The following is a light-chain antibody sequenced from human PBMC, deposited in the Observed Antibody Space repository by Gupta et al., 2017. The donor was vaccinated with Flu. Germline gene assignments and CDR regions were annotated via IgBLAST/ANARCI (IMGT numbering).Light chain of an antibody. Sequence: DIVMTQSPDSLAVSLGGRATISCKSSQSVLYNSVNKNYLAWYQQRPGQPPKLLIYWASTRESGVPDRFSGSGSGTDFTLTISSLQAEDVAIYYCQQSHSSPYTFGQGTRLELK. CDR2: WAS. J-gene: IGKJ2*01. CDR3: QQSHSSPYT. CDR1: QSVLYNSVNKNY. V-gene: IGKV4-1*01.